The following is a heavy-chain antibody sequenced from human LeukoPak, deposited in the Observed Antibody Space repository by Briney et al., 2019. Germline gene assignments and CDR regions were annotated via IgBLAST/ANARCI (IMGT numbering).Heavy chain of an antibody. CDR1: GFTVSSNY. V-gene: IGHV3-53*01. Sequence: PGGSLRLSWAASGFTVSSNYMRWVRQAPGKGLEWVSVIYSGGSTYYADSVKGRFTISRDNSKNTLYLQMNSLRAEDTAVYYCARERGGDSGYDPFDYWGQGTLVTVSS. J-gene: IGHJ4*02. CDR3: ARERGGDSGYDPFDY. CDR2: IYSGGST. D-gene: IGHD5-12*01.